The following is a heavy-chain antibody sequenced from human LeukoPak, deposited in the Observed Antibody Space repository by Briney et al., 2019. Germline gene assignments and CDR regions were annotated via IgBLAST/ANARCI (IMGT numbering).Heavy chain of an antibody. CDR3: AKGGFCSSGTCYSPPVDY. V-gene: IGHV3-23*01. CDR1: GFTFSSHS. J-gene: IGHJ4*02. D-gene: IGHD2-15*01. CDR2: ITDSGDRT. Sequence: PGGSLRLSCAVSGFTFSSHSMTWVRQAPGEGLEWVSGITDSGDRTYYADSVKGRFTTSRDNSKNALYLQMNSLRAEDTAVYYCAKGGFCSSGTCYSPPVDYWGQGTLVTVSS.